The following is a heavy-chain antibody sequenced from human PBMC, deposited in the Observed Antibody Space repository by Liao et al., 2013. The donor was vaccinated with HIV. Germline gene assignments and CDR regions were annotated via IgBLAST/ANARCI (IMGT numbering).Heavy chain of an antibody. CDR3: ARGPYGSRGYFQH. V-gene: IGHV4-59*01. CDR1: GDSISSYY. CDR2: IYYSGST. J-gene: IGHJ1*01. D-gene: IGHD1-26*01. Sequence: QVQLQESGPGLVKPSETLSLTCTVSGDSISSYYWSWIRQPPGKGLEWIGYIYYSGSTNYNPSLKSRVTISVDTSKNQFSLKLSSVTAADTAVYYCARGPYGSRGYFQHWGQGTLVTVSS.